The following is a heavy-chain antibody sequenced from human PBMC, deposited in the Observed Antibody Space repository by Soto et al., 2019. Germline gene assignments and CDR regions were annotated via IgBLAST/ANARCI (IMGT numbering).Heavy chain of an antibody. J-gene: IGHJ4*02. D-gene: IGHD1-7*01. CDR2: SSATGAGT. Sequence: GGSLRLSCAASGFTFRSYGMTWVRQAPGKGLVWVSFSSATGAGTYYADSVKGRFTISRDNSKNTLYLQMTSLRADDTAVYYCAKDRRAGGNYGFYSDFWGQGALVTVSS. CDR1: GFTFRSYG. CDR3: AKDRRAGGNYGFYSDF. V-gene: IGHV3-23*01.